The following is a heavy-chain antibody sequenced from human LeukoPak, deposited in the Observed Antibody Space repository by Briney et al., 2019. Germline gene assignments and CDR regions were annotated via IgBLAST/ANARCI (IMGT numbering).Heavy chain of an antibody. D-gene: IGHD5-12*01. CDR3: ARVRKSSGCDYFDY. CDR2: INYSGST. Sequence: PSETLSLTCTLSGGSISSSIYYWGWIRQPPGKGLEWIGIINYSGSTFYNPSLRSRVTISVDTSKNQFSLKVSPVTAADTAVYYCARVRKSSGCDYFDYWGQGTLVTVSS. V-gene: IGHV4-39*07. CDR1: GGSISSSIYY. J-gene: IGHJ4*02.